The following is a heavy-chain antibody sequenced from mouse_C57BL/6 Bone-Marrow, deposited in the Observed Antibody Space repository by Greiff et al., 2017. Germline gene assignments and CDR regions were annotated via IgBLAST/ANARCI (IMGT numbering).Heavy chain of an antibody. CDR3: SRGILGGLRRWFAY. Sequence: QVQLQQPGAELVKPGASVKLSCKASGYTFTSYWMHWVKQRPGRGLEWIGRIDPNSGGTKYNEKFKSKATLTVDKPSSTAYMQLSSLTSEYSAVYYCSRGILGGLRRWFAYWGQGTLVTVSA. D-gene: IGHD2-4*01. J-gene: IGHJ3*01. V-gene: IGHV1-72*01. CDR1: GYTFTSYW. CDR2: IDPNSGGT.